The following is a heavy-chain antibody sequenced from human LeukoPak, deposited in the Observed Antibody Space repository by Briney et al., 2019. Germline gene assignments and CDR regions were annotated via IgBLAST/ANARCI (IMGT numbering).Heavy chain of an antibody. V-gene: IGHV3-23*01. CDR3: ARGPINYSTSWRFDY. D-gene: IGHD2-2*01. CDR1: GFSRFTFNYYA. CDR2: LSGTGDNT. J-gene: IGHJ4*02. Sequence: PGGSLRLSCAASGFSRFTFNYYAMTWVRQAPGKGLGWVSALSGTGDNTYYADSVEGRFTISRDNTNNIVYLQMNSLRAEDTAVYYCARGPINYSTSWRFDYWGQGTLVTVSS.